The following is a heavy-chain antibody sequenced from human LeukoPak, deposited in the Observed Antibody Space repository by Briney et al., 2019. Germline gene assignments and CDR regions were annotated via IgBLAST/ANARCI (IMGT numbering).Heavy chain of an antibody. CDR3: ALESAGTLRY. CDR2: IYSGGNT. V-gene: IGHV3-66*01. D-gene: IGHD6-13*01. CDR1: GFTVSSNY. Sequence: GETLRLSCAASGFTVSSNYMSWVRQAPGKGLEWVSVIYSGGNTHYADSVKGRFTISGDNSRNTLHLKMNSLRAEDTAVYYCALESAGTLRYWGQGTLVTVSS. J-gene: IGHJ4*02.